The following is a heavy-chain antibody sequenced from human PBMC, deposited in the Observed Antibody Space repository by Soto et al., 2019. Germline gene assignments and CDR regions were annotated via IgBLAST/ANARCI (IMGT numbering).Heavy chain of an antibody. Sequence: GEALKISWKTSGYNFISYWNGLARQMPWRDLEWVAMIFPGDSDTTYSPSFQGRVSVSVDQSRTSAYQNWSGLTDSDSGIYYSARQITGNEILTGSRFRYFDLWGRGTRVTVSS. V-gene: IGHV5-51*01. CDR1: GYNFISYW. D-gene: IGHD3-9*01. J-gene: IGHJ2*01. CDR3: ARQITGNEILTGSRFRYFDL. CDR2: IFPGDSDT.